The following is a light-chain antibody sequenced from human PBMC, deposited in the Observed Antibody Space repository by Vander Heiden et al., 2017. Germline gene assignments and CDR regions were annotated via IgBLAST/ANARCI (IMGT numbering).Light chain of an antibody. V-gene: IGKV1-39*01. J-gene: IGKJ4*01. CDR1: QSISSY. Sequence: DIQMTQCPSSLSASVGDRVTITCRASQSISSYLNWYQQKPGKAPKLLIYAASSSQSGVPSRFSGSASATDFTLTISRRQPEDFATYYCQQSDSTLIAFGGGTKVEIK. CDR3: QQSDSTLIA. CDR2: AAS.